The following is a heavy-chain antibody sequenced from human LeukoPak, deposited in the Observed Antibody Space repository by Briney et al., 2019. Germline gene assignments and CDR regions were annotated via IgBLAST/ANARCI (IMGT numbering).Heavy chain of an antibody. CDR1: GGTFSSYA. D-gene: IGHD3-10*01. V-gene: IGHV1-69*05. CDR2: IMPTFGAA. Sequence: ASVKVSCKASGGTFSSYAISWVRQAPGQGLEWMGGIMPTFGAANYAQKFQGRVTITTDEFTNTAYMELSSLRSEDTAVYYCARGLLREVMRFDYWGQGTLVTVSS. J-gene: IGHJ4*02. CDR3: ARGLLREVMRFDY.